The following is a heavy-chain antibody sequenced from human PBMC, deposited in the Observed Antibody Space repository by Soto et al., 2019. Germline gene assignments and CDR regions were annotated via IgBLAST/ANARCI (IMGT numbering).Heavy chain of an antibody. CDR2: ISLSGASA. Sequence: GGSPRLSCAASGFTFTSHAMYWFRQAPGRGLEWVSKISLSGASADYVDSVKGRFTISRDTSKNILYLQMNSLRVEDTAIYYCAKGHGDESRFDPWGQGTLVTVSS. D-gene: IGHD4-17*01. J-gene: IGHJ5*01. CDR3: AKGHGDESRFDP. CDR1: GFTFTSHA. V-gene: IGHV3-23*01.